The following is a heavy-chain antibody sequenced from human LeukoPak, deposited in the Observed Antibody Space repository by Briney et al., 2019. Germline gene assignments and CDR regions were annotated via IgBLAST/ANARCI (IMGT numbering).Heavy chain of an antibody. D-gene: IGHD5-12*01. Sequence: ASVKVSCKASGYTFTSYAISWVRQAPGQGLEWMGWISVYNGNTIYAQKLQGRVTMTTDTSTSTAYMDLRSLRSDDTAVYYCARVRGYSGYEDHRGQGTLVTVSS. V-gene: IGHV1-18*04. CDR3: ARVRGYSGYEDH. J-gene: IGHJ4*02. CDR2: ISVYNGNT. CDR1: GYTFTSYA.